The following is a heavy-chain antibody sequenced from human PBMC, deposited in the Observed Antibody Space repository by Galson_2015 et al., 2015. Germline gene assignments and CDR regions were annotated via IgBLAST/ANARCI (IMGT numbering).Heavy chain of an antibody. V-gene: IGHV1-46*01. J-gene: IGHJ5*01. D-gene: IGHD2-21*02. CDR1: GYTFTNHF. CDR2: ITHNSGVT. CDR3: ARSGRSGGTPIGGVDCSATIDS. Sequence: SVKVSCKASGYTFTNHFMHWVRRAPGQGLEWIGIITHNSGVTTFSQSFRGRVTITSDTSTGTAYLELSSLRSEDTAVYYCARSGRSGGTPIGGVDCSATIDSGAQGTL.